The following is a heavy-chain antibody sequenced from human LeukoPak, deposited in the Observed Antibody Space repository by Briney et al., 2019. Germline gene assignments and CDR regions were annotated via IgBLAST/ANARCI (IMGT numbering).Heavy chain of an antibody. V-gene: IGHV3-48*03. J-gene: IGHJ1*01. D-gene: IGHD1-26*01. CDR1: GFSFDRYE. Sequence: PGGSLSLSCAASGFSFDRYEMNWVRRAPGRGLEWISYVSANGATTYYAESVRGRFSISRDNAKTSLSLQMNSLIIEDTAVYYCAIGGEGSGTYFGHWGQGTLVTVFS. CDR2: VSANGATT. CDR3: AIGGEGSGTYFGH.